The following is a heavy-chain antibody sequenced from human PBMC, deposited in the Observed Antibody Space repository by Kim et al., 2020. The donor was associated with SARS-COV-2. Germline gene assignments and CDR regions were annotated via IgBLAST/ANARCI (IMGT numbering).Heavy chain of an antibody. D-gene: IGHD3-10*01. J-gene: IGHJ6*02. CDR1: GFTFSSYS. CDR3: ARVVWECGSGSPKVCYYGMDV. CDR2: ISSSSSTI. V-gene: IGHV3-48*02. Sequence: GGSLRLSCAASGFTFSSYSMNWVRQAPGKGLEWVSYISSSSSTIYYADSVKGRFTISRDNAKNSLYLQMNSLRDEDTAVYYCARVVWECGSGSPKVCYYGMDVWGQGTTVTVSS.